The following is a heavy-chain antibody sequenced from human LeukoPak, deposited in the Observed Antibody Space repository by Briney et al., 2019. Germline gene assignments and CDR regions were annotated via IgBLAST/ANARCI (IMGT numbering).Heavy chain of an antibody. CDR3: ARGWTLAPNAFDI. CDR1: GVSISSGGHY. V-gene: IGHV4-31*03. CDR2: IYYSGST. Sequence: PSETLSLTCTVSGVSISSGGHYWSWIRQHPGKGLEWIGYIYYSGSTYYNPSLKSRVTISVDRSKNQFSLKLSSVTAADTAVYYCARGWTLAPNAFDIWGQGTMVTVSS. D-gene: IGHD2-15*01. J-gene: IGHJ3*02.